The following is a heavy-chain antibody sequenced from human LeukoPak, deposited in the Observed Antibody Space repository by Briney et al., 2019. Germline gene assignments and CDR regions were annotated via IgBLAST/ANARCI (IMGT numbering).Heavy chain of an antibody. CDR1: GFTFSSYG. CDR2: IADDSTAT. Sequence: GGSLRLSCAASGFTFSSYGMNWVRQAPGKGLEWVSYIADDSTATYYPDSVKGRFTISRDNSKNTLYLQMNSLRAEDTAVYYCAKLVVPAAIPPNWFDPWGQGTLVTVSS. V-gene: IGHV3-23*01. D-gene: IGHD2-2*01. J-gene: IGHJ5*02. CDR3: AKLVVPAAIPPNWFDP.